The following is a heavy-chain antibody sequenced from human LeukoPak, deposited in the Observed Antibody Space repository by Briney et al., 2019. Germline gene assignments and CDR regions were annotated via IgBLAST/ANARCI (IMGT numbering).Heavy chain of an antibody. J-gene: IGHJ4*02. D-gene: IGHD5-12*01. Sequence: SETLSLTCTVSGGSISSSTYYWGWISQPPGKGLEWIGNLYYSGSTYYNPSLKSRVTISVDTSKNQFSLKLSSVTAADTAVYYCARQAISGYDPPPFDSWGQGTLVTVSS. CDR3: ARQAISGYDPPPFDS. CDR2: LYYSGST. CDR1: GGSISSSTYY. V-gene: IGHV4-39*01.